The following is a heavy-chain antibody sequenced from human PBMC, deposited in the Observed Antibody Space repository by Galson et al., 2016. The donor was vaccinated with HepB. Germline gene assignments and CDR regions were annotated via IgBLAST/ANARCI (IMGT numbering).Heavy chain of an antibody. CDR3: ARESGRTSRYSSGSPPHNWFDP. V-gene: IGHV3-48*02. CDR1: GVSVSDNF. Sequence: SLRLSCAASGVSVSDNFLTWVRQAPGKGLEWVSYISSGSSTIYYADSVKGRFTISRDNAKNSLYLQMNSLRDEDTAVYYCARESGRTSRYSSGSPPHNWFDPWGQGTLVTVSS. D-gene: IGHD6-19*01. J-gene: IGHJ5*02. CDR2: ISSGSSTI.